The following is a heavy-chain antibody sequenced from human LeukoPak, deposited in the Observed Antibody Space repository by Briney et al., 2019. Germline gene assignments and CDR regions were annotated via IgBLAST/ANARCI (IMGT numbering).Heavy chain of an antibody. Sequence: SETLSLTCAVYGGSFSGYYWSWIRQPPGKGLEWIGEINHSGSTNYNPSFKSQVTISVDTSKNQFSLKLSSVTAADTAVYYCARGRGYSASWGQGTLVTVSS. CDR1: GGSFSGYY. J-gene: IGHJ4*02. CDR3: ARGRGYSAS. D-gene: IGHD3-16*02. CDR2: INHSGST. V-gene: IGHV4-34*01.